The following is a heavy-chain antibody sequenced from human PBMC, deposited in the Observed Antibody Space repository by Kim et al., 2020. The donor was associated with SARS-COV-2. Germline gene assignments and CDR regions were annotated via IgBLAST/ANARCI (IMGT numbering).Heavy chain of an antibody. V-gene: IGHV3-30*18. CDR1: GFTFSSYG. J-gene: IGHJ6*02. D-gene: IGHD3-3*01. CDR3: ANRELRFLEWLLDYYYYGMDV. Sequence: GGSLRLSCAASGFTFSSYGMHWVRQAPGKGLEWVAVISYDGSNKYYADSVKGRFTISRDNSKNTLYLQMNSLRAEDTAVYYCANRELRFLEWLLDYYYYGMDVWGQGTTVTVSS. CDR2: ISYDGSNK.